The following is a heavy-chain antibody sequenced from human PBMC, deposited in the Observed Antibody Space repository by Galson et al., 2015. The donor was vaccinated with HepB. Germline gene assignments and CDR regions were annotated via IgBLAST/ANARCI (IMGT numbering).Heavy chain of an antibody. CDR3: AKDGIMVANNPYHFHY. CDR1: GFSFTRYA. D-gene: IGHD2-15*01. CDR2: ITSSGGNR. Sequence: SLRLSRAASGFSFTRYAMTWVRQAPGKGLEWVSSITSSGGNRYYTDSVKGRFTVSRDNSKNTLLLQLNSLRAEDTAMYFCAKDGIMVANNPYHFHYWGQGTLVTVSS. V-gene: IGHV3-23*01. J-gene: IGHJ4*02.